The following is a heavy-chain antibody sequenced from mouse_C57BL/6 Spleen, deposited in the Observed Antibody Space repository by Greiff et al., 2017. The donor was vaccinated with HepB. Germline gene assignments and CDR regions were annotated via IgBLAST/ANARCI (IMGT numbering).Heavy chain of an antibody. CDR1: GYTFTSYW. Sequence: QVQLQQPGAGLVKPGASVKLSCKASGYTFTSYWMHWVKQRPGQGLEWIGMIHPNSGSTNYNEKFKSKATLTVDKSSSTAYMQLSSLTSEDSAVYYCARPFSRNWYFDVWGTGTTVTVSS. CDR2: IHPNSGST. J-gene: IGHJ1*03. CDR3: ARPFSRNWYFDV. V-gene: IGHV1-64*01.